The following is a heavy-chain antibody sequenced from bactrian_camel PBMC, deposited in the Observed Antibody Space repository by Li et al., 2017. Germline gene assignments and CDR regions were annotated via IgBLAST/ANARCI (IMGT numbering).Heavy chain of an antibody. J-gene: IGHJ4*01. CDR1: DYIVTNYS. V-gene: IGHV3S53*01. D-gene: IGHD3*01. CDR2: IDADGTT. Sequence: HVQLVESGGGSVQSGGSMTLSCPVSDYIVTNYSMGWSRQEVGKQREGVAAIDADGTTTYADSVKGRFTISLDNDKNTLYLQMNALIPEDSGLYTRARGFPGARDPSRRSPTGCQWNLSGRGTQVTVS.